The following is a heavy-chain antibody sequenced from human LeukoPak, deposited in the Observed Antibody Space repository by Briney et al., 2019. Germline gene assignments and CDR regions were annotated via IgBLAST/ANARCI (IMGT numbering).Heavy chain of an antibody. CDR1: GFTFSSYW. J-gene: IGHJ6*02. Sequence: GGPLRLSCAASGFTFSSYWMSWVRHAPGKGLEWVAHIKQDGSEKYYVDSVKGRFTISRDNAKNSLYLQMTSLRAEDTAVYYCARVVGVLLWFGELLSLGGMDVWGQGTTVTVSS. V-gene: IGHV3-7*01. D-gene: IGHD3-10*01. CDR2: IKQDGSEK. CDR3: ARVVGVLLWFGELLSLGGMDV.